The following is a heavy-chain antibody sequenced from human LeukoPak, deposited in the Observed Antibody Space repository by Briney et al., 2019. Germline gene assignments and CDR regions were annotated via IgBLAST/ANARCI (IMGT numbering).Heavy chain of an antibody. CDR3: AKWDENFYYMDV. CDR1: RFTFSRYW. V-gene: IGHV3-7*01. CDR2: MKQLGNEK. J-gene: IGHJ6*03. D-gene: IGHD1-26*01. Sequence: GGSLRLSCAASRFTFSRYWMSWGRQATGKGLEWVAYMKQLGNEKNYLDYVKGRFTISRDNAKNSLYLQMNSLRAEDTAVYYCAKWDENFYYMDVWGKGTTVTVSS.